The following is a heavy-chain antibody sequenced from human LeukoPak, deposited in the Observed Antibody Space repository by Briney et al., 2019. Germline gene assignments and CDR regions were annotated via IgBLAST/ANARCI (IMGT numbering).Heavy chain of an antibody. CDR2: IYHSGST. Sequence: SQTLSLTCTVSGGSISSGTYYWSWIRRPPGKGLEWIGYIYHSGSTYYNPSLRSRVTISVDRSKNHFSLKLSSVTAADTAVYYCARRGIAAAFDYWGQGTLVTVSS. CDR3: ARRGIAAAFDY. D-gene: IGHD6-13*01. J-gene: IGHJ4*02. CDR1: GGSISSGTYY. V-gene: IGHV4-30-2*01.